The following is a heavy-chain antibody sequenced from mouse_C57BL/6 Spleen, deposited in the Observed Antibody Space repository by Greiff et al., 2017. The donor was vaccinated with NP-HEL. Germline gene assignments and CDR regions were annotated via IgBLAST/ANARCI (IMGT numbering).Heavy chain of an antibody. J-gene: IGHJ3*01. Sequence: VKLQESGPELVKPGASVKISCKASGYAFSSSWMNWVKQRPGKGLEWIGRIYPGDGDTNYNGKFKGQATLTADKSSSTPYMQLSSLTSDDSAVYFCARWDTAQASFAYWGQGTLVTVSA. CDR1: GYAFSSSW. D-gene: IGHD3-2*02. CDR3: ARWDTAQASFAY. V-gene: IGHV1-82*01. CDR2: IYPGDGDT.